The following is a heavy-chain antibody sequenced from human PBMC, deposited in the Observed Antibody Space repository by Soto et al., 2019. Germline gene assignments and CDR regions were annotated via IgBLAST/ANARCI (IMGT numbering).Heavy chain of an antibody. D-gene: IGHD7-27*01. CDR1: GGSINNHY. J-gene: IGHJ4*02. V-gene: IGHV4-59*11. Sequence: PSETLSLTCPVSGGSINNHYWSWIRQPPGKGLEWIGYIYYTGSTNYNPSLKSRVTMSVDTSKNQFSLNLTSLTAADTAIYYCTRANWYSEYWGQGTLVTVSS. CDR3: TRANWYSEY. CDR2: IYYTGST.